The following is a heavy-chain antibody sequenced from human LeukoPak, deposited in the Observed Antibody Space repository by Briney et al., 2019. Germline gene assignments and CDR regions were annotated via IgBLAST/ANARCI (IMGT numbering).Heavy chain of an antibody. D-gene: IGHD2-2*01. CDR1: GYTFTSYY. CDR2: INPSGGST. Sequence: ASVKVSCKASGYTFTSYYMHWVRQAPGQGLEWMGIINPSGGSTSCAQKFQGRVTMTRDMSTSTVYMELSSLRSEDTAVYYCARRSTSSDHYDYWGQGTLVTVSS. V-gene: IGHV1-46*01. CDR3: ARRSTSSDHYDY. J-gene: IGHJ4*02.